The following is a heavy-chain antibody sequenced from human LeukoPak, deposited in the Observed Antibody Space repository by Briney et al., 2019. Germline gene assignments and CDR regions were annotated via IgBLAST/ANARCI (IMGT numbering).Heavy chain of an antibody. Sequence: GGSLRLSCAASGFTFSSYAMSWVRQAPGKGLEWVSAISGSGGSTYYADSVKGRFTISRDNSKKTLYLQMNSLRAEDTAVYYCAKNRIIAARPDYFDYWGQGNLVTVAS. V-gene: IGHV3-23*01. CDR1: GFTFSSYA. J-gene: IGHJ4*02. CDR2: ISGSGGST. CDR3: AKNRIIAARPDYFDY. D-gene: IGHD6-6*01.